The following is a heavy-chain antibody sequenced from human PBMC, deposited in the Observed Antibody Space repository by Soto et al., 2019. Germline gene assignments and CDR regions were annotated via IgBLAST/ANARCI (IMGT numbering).Heavy chain of an antibody. J-gene: IGHJ6*02. CDR1: GGSISSGGNY. V-gene: IGHV4-31*03. D-gene: IGHD2-15*01. CDR3: ARMVAAAKGHFYYYGMDV. Sequence: QVQLQESGPGLVKPSQTLSLICTVSGGSISSGGNYWSWIRQHPGKGLEWIGYIYYSGSTYYNPSLKSRVTISVHTSSNQSSLKLSSVTAADTAVYYCARMVAAAKGHFYYYGMDVWGQGTTVTVSS. CDR2: IYYSGST.